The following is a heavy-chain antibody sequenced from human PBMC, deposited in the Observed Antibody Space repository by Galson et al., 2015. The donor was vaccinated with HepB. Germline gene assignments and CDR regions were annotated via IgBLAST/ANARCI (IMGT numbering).Heavy chain of an antibody. CDR2: INNDGSET. V-gene: IGHV3-74*01. CDR1: GFTFSKYW. D-gene: IGHD3-16*01. J-gene: IGHJ4*02. Sequence: SLRLSCAVSGFTFSKYWMHWVRQVLGKGLIWVSHINNDGSETNYADSVKGRFTISRDNAKNTLYLQMNSLSAEDTAVYYCVRDGAHDSAIWVYWGQGTQVTVSS. CDR3: VRDGAHDSAIWVY.